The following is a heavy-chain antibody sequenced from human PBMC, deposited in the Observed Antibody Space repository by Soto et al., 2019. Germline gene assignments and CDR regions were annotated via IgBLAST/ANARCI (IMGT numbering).Heavy chain of an antibody. V-gene: IGHV4-59*12. CDR1: GGSISDYY. Sequence: SETLSLTCTVSGGSISDYYWSWIRQPPGKGLEWIGYFSHGGSTNNNPSLKSRVTISVDRSKNQFSLKLSSVTAADTAVYYCARAHYADYGYGMDVWGQGTTVTVS. J-gene: IGHJ6*02. CDR2: FSHGGST. CDR3: ARAHYADYGYGMDV. D-gene: IGHD4-17*01.